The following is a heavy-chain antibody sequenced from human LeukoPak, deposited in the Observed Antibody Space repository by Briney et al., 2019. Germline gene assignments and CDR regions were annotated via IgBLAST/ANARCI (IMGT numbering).Heavy chain of an antibody. Sequence: GGSLRLSCAASGFTFSSYGMSWVRQAPGKGLEWVSAVSGSGGSTYYADSVKGRFTISRDNSKNTLYLQMNSLRAEDTAVYYCAKDSPHQLLWFGELFGDYYYYMDVWGKGTTVTISS. D-gene: IGHD3-10*01. CDR3: AKDSPHQLLWFGELFGDYYYYMDV. V-gene: IGHV3-23*01. J-gene: IGHJ6*03. CDR1: GFTFSSYG. CDR2: VSGSGGST.